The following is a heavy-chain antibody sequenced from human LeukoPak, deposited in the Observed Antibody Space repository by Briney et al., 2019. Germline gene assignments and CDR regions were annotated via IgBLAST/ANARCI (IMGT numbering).Heavy chain of an antibody. D-gene: IGHD3-10*01. CDR1: GFTSGNHW. V-gene: IGHV3-7*01. CDR2: INQDGSEK. Sequence: GGSLRLSCAASGFTSGNHWMSWVRQAPGKGLVWVANINQDGSEKYYVDSVKGRFTISRDNAKNSLYLQMNSLRAEDTAVYYCGRAYGAGSCDYWGQGTLVTVSS. CDR3: GRAYGAGSCDY. J-gene: IGHJ4*02.